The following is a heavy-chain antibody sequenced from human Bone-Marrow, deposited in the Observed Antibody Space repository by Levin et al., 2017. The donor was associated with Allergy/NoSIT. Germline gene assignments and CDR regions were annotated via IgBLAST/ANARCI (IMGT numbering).Heavy chain of an antibody. J-gene: IGHJ3*01. V-gene: IGHV3-48*01. D-gene: IGHD3-3*01. CDR3: ARDWSVAFDV. CDR1: GFTFSSYP. Sequence: GGSLRLSCAASGFTFSSYPMNWVRQAPGKGLEWISNIRTRSSDAYYADSVKGRFTISRDDAKNSLYLQMNSLRAEDTAIYYCARDWSVAFDVWGQGTMVTVSS. CDR2: IRTRSSDA.